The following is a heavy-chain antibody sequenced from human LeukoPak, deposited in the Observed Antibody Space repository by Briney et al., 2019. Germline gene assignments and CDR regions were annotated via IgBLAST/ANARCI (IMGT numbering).Heavy chain of an antibody. CDR2: INPSGGST. V-gene: IGHV1-46*01. Sequence: GASVKVSCKASGYTLTSYYMHWVRQAPGQGLEWMGIINPSGGSTGYAQKFQGRVTMTRDMSTSTVYMELSSLRSEDTAVYYCARVERNYYDSSGYFDYWGQGTLVTVSS. J-gene: IGHJ4*02. CDR1: GYTLTSYY. D-gene: IGHD3-22*01. CDR3: ARVERNYYDSSGYFDY.